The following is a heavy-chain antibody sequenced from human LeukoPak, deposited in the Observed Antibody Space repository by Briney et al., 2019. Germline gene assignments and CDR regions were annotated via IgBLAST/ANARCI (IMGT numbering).Heavy chain of an antibody. CDR3: ARDLPGFDP. CDR1: GFTFSSYS. Sequence: PGGSLRLSCAASGFTFSSYSMNWVRQAPGKGLEWVSSISSSSRYIYYADSVKGRSTISRDNAKNSLYLQMNSLRAEDTAVYYCARDLPGFDPWGQGTLVTVSS. V-gene: IGHV3-21*01. J-gene: IGHJ5*02. CDR2: ISSSSRYI.